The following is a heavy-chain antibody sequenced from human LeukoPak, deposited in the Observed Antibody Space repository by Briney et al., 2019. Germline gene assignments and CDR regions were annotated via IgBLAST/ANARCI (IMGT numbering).Heavy chain of an antibody. Sequence: KTSETLSLTCTVSGGSISSGGYYWSWIRQHPGKGLEWIGYIYYSGSTYYNPSLKSRVTISVDKSKNQFSLKLSSVTAADTAVYYCARDPLPRFQDGDYVGEWFDPWGQGTLVTVSS. CDR3: ARDPLPRFQDGDYVGEWFDP. V-gene: IGHV4-31*03. CDR2: IYYSGST. J-gene: IGHJ5*02. D-gene: IGHD4-17*01. CDR1: GGSISSGGYY.